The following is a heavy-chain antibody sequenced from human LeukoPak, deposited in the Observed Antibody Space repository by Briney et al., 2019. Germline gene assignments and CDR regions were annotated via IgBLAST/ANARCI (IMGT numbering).Heavy chain of an antibody. CDR2: ISYDGRNI. V-gene: IGHV3-30-3*02. CDR3: AKTTYYDSSGYYFDY. D-gene: IGHD3-22*01. CDR1: GFTFSSSA. Sequence: GGSLRLSCTASGFTFSSSAMHWVRQAPDKGLEWVAVISYDGRNIFYADSVKGRFTISRDNSKNTPYLQMNSLRAEDTALYYCAKTTYYDSSGYYFDYWGQGTLVTVSS. J-gene: IGHJ4*02.